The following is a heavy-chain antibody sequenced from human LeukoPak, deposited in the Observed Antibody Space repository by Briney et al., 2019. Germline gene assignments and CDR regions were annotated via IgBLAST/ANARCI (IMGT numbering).Heavy chain of an antibody. D-gene: IGHD2-15*01. CDR2: INPNSGGT. V-gene: IGHV1-2*04. J-gene: IGHJ4*02. Sequence: ASVKVSSKASGYTFTGYYMHWVRQPPGQGLEWMGWINPNSGGTNYAQKIQGWVTITRDTSISTAYMELSRLRSYDTAGYYCARFVVVVAALPYLDYWGQGTLVTVSS. CDR1: GYTFTGYY. CDR3: ARFVVVVAALPYLDY.